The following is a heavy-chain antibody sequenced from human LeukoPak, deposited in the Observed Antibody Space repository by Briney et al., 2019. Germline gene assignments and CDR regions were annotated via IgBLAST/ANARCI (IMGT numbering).Heavy chain of an antibody. J-gene: IGHJ4*02. Sequence: GGSPRLSCAASGFSVSTIYMNWVRQAPGKGPEWVSVIFDGDTTAYTDSVRGRFTISRDSSENTLYLQMNSLRDDDTAVYFCARASQWLAFDYWGQGTLVTVSS. CDR2: IFDGDTT. D-gene: IGHD6-19*01. CDR3: ARASQWLAFDY. CDR1: GFSVSTIY. V-gene: IGHV3-66*01.